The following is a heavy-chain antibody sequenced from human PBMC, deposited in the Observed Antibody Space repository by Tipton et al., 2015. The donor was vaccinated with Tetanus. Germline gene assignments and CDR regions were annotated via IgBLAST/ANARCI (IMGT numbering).Heavy chain of an antibody. CDR1: GGSISTYH. CDR3: ARTSGYMYSDC. CDR2: IDYFGST. J-gene: IGHJ4*02. V-gene: IGHV4-59*01. D-gene: IGHD3-3*01. Sequence: TLSLTCTVSGGSISTYHWNWIRQSPGKGLEWIGYIDYFGSTKYNPSLKSRVAMSVDTSKNQLSLRLNSVTSADTAVYYCARTSGYMYSDCWGQGTLVTASS.